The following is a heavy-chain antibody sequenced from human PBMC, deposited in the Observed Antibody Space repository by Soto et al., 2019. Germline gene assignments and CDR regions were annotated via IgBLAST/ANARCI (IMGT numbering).Heavy chain of an antibody. CDR2: ITYDGSNK. D-gene: IGHD2-15*01. CDR3: AKDRGAVVAVGAASYLDY. J-gene: IGHJ4*02. V-gene: IGHV3-30*18. Sequence: GRGLEWVAVITYDGSNKQYGDSVKGRFTISRDNSKNTLSLQMNTLRAEDTAVYYCAKDRGAVVAVGAASYLDYWGQGALVTVSS.